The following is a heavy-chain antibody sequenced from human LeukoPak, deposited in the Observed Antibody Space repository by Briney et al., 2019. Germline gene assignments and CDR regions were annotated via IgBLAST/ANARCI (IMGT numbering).Heavy chain of an antibody. CDR1: GFTFSSYA. Sequence: GGSLRLSCAASGFTFSSYAMSWVRQAPGKGLEWVSAISGSGGSTYYADSVKGRFTISRDNSKNTLYLQMNGLRAEDTAVYYCAKAVRSNLVNWFDPWGQGTLVTVPS. D-gene: IGHD1-20*01. CDR3: AKAVRSNLVNWFDP. V-gene: IGHV3-23*01. J-gene: IGHJ5*02. CDR2: ISGSGGST.